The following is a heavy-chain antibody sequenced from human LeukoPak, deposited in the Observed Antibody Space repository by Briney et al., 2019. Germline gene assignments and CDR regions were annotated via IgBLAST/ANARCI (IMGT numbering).Heavy chain of an antibody. V-gene: IGHV3-21*05. J-gene: IGHJ4*02. CDR2: IRGRSTDI. Sequence: AGGSLRLSCEASGFIFSSFSMNWVRQAPGKGLEWIAYIRGRSTDISYADSAKGRFTISRDDAKSSLFLQMGSLRTEDTAVYYCVRDHYWAFDSWRQGTLVTVST. CDR1: GFIFSSFS. CDR3: VRDHYWAFDS. D-gene: IGHD2-8*02.